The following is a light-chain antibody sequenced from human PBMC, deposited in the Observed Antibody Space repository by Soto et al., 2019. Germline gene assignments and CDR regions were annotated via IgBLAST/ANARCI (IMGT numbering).Light chain of an antibody. CDR2: EVS. CDR1: NSDIGNYNY. CDR3: TSWTTHNIPYV. V-gene: IGLV2-14*03. Sequence: QSVLAQPASVSGSPGQSITISCTGTNSDIGNYNYVSWYQQHPGKAPNLLIYEVSNRPSGVSDRFSGSKSGSTASLTISGLQADDEAEYYCTSWTTHNIPYVFGTGTKVTVL. J-gene: IGLJ1*01.